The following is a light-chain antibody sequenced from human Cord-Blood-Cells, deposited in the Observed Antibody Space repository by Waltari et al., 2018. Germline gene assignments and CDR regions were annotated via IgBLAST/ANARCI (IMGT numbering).Light chain of an antibody. J-gene: IGKJ3*01. Sequence: DIQMTQSPSTLSASVGDRVTITCRASQSISSWLAGYQQKPGKAPNLLIYDASSLESGVPSRVSGSGSGTEFTLTISSLQPDDFATYYCQQRVTFGPGTKVDIK. CDR2: DAS. CDR1: QSISSW. V-gene: IGKV1-5*01. CDR3: QQRVT.